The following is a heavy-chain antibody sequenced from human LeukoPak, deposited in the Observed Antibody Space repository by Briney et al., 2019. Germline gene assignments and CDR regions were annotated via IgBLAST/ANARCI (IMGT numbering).Heavy chain of an antibody. CDR3: ARHSGSGSFGAFDI. CDR1: GGSISSSSYC. CDR2: IYYSGST. J-gene: IGHJ3*02. Sequence: SETLSLTCTVSGGSISSSSYCWGWIRQPPGKGLEWIGSIYYSGSTYYNPSLKSRVTISVDTSKNQFSLKLSSVTAADTAVYYCARHSGSGSFGAFDIWGQGTMVTVSS. V-gene: IGHV4-39*01. D-gene: IGHD1-26*01.